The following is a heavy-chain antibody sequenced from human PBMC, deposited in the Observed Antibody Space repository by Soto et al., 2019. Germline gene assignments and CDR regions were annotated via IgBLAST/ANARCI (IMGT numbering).Heavy chain of an antibody. CDR1: GFSLSTSGVG. CDR3: AYKYCSSTSRYIDWFDP. V-gene: IGHV2-5*01. J-gene: IGHJ5*02. CDR2: IYWNDDK. D-gene: IGHD2-2*02. Sequence: GSGPTLVNPTQTLTLTCTFSGFSLSTSGVGVGWLRQPPGKALEWLALIYWNDDKRYSPSLKSRLTITKDTSKNQVVLTMTNMDPVHTATYYCAYKYCSSTSRYIDWFDPWGQGTLVTVSS.